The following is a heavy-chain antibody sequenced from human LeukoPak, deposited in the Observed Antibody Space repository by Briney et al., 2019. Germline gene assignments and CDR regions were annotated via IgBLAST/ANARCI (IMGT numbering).Heavy chain of an antibody. Sequence: ASVKVSCKAFGYTFTSNYMHWVRQAPGQGPEWMGVISPSGGSTTYAQKFQGRVTLTRDMSTSTDYLELSSLRSEDTAVYYCAGAKTVAGTFVMAYWGQGTLVTVSS. CDR2: ISPSGGST. J-gene: IGHJ4*02. V-gene: IGHV1-46*01. D-gene: IGHD6-19*01. CDR1: GYTFTSNY. CDR3: AGAKTVAGTFVMAY.